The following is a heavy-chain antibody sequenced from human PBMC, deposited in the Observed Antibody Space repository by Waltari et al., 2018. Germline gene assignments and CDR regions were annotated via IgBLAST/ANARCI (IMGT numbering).Heavy chain of an antibody. CDR3: ARHCGGDCLHWYFDL. D-gene: IGHD2-21*01. J-gene: IGHJ2*01. CDR1: VFTVTNNY. Sequence: ELQLVASGGGLVQPGGSLRLSCAASVFTVTNNYMSWVRQAPGKGLEWVSIIYSRGATYYAESVKGRFTISRDNSNTLYLQMRSLRTEDTAVYYCARHCGGDCLHWYFDLWGRGTLVTVSS. V-gene: IGHV3-66*02. CDR2: IYSRGAT.